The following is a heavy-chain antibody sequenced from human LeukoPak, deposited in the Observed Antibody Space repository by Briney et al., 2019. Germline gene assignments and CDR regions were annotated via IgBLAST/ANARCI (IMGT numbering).Heavy chain of an antibody. CDR3: ARNHSITMVRGVRNYYYYMDV. V-gene: IGHV4-38-2*02. D-gene: IGHD3-10*01. J-gene: IGHJ6*03. CDR2: IYHSGST. Sequence: SETLSLTCTVSGGSISSYYWGWIRQPPGKGLEWIGSIYHSGSTYYNPSLKSRVTISVDTSKNQFSLKLSSVTAADTAVYYCARNHSITMVRGVRNYYYYMDVWGKGTTVTVSS. CDR1: GGSISSYY.